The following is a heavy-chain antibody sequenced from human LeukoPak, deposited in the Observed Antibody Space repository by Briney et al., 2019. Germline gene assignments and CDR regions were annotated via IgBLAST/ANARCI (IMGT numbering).Heavy chain of an antibody. D-gene: IGHD2-2*01. V-gene: IGHV4-39*01. J-gene: IGHJ3*02. CDR3: ARQSPHCSSTSCYDAFDI. Sequence: NPSETLSLTCTVSGGSISSSSYYWGWIRQPPGTGLEWIGSIYYSGSTYYNPSLKSRVTISVDTSKNQLSLKLSSVTAADTAVYYCARQSPHCSSTSCYDAFDIWGQGTMVTVSS. CDR2: IYYSGST. CDR1: GGSISSSSYY.